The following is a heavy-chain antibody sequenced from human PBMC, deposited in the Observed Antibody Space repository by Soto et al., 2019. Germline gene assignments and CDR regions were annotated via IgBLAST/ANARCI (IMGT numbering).Heavy chain of an antibody. J-gene: IGHJ4*02. CDR3: AKEANGRDDFWSGYYVDYFDY. Sequence: GGSLRLSCAASGFTFSSYAMSWVRQAPGKGLEWVSAISGSGGSTYYADSVKGRFTISRDNSKNTLYLQMNSLRAEDTAVYYCAKEANGRDDFWSGYYVDYFDYWGQGTLVTVSS. D-gene: IGHD3-3*01. CDR1: GFTFSSYA. CDR2: ISGSGGST. V-gene: IGHV3-23*01.